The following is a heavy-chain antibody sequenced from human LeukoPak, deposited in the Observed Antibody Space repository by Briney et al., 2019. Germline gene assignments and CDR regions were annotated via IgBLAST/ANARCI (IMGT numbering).Heavy chain of an antibody. J-gene: IGHJ3*02. Sequence: SETLSLTCAVYGGSFSGYYWSWIRQPPGKGLEWIGEINHSGSTNYNPSLKSRVAMSVDTSKNQFSLKLSSVTAADTAVYYCARRSDSSWSARAAFDIWGQGTMVTVSS. CDR3: ARRSDSSWSARAAFDI. CDR1: GGSFSGYY. V-gene: IGHV4-34*01. CDR2: INHSGST. D-gene: IGHD6-13*01.